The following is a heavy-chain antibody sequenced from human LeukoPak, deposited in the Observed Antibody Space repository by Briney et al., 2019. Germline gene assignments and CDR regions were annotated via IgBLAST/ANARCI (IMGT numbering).Heavy chain of an antibody. CDR2: ISGSGGST. CDR1: GFTFSSCA. V-gene: IGHV3-23*01. J-gene: IGHJ6*02. CDR3: AREDSSGSEDYYYGMDV. Sequence: PGGSLRPSCAASGFTFSSCAMSWVRQAPGKGLEWVSAISGSGGSTYYADSVKGRFTISRDNSKNTLYLQMNSLRAEDTAVYYCAREDSSGSEDYYYGMDVWGQGTTVTVSS. D-gene: IGHD6-19*01.